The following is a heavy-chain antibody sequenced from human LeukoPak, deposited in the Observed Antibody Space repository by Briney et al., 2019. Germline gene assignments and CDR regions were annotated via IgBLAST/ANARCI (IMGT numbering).Heavy chain of an antibody. Sequence: GGSLRLSCAASGFTFSNYAMTWVRQAPGKGLECVSSLSFGGGTIYYADSVKGRFTISRDTSKNTLYLQMNSLRAEDTAIYYCARDLQGYSSGWSRFDYWGQGTLVTVSS. CDR1: GFTFSNYA. V-gene: IGHV3-23*01. CDR2: LSFGGGTI. CDR3: ARDLQGYSSGWSRFDY. J-gene: IGHJ4*02. D-gene: IGHD6-19*01.